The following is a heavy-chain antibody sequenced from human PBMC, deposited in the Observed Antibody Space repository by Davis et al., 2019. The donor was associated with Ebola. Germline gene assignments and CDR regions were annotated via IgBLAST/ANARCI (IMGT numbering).Heavy chain of an antibody. CDR1: GYTFISYD. CDR3: ERRIAAGGTVISY. J-gene: IGHJ4*02. CDR2: MNPNSGNT. D-gene: IGHD6-13*01. V-gene: IGHV1-8*01. Sequence: AASVTVSCKASGYTFISYDINWVRQATGQGLAWMGWMNPNSGNTGYAQRFQGRVTMTRNTSISTAYMELSSLRSEDTAVYYCERRIAAGGTVISYWGQGTLVTVSS.